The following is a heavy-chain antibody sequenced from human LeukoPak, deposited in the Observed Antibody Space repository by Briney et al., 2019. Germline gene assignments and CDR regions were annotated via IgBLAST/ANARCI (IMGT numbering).Heavy chain of an antibody. V-gene: IGHV4-59*08. CDR1: GGSISSYY. CDR3: ARRVEYSSGWYYFDY. J-gene: IGHJ4*02. CDR2: IYYSGST. Sequence: PSETLSLTCTVSGGSISSYYWSWIRQPPGKGLEWIGYIYYSGSTNYNPSLKSRVTISVDTSKNQFSLKLSSVTAVDTAVYYCARRVEYSSGWYYFDYWGQGTLVTVSS. D-gene: IGHD6-19*01.